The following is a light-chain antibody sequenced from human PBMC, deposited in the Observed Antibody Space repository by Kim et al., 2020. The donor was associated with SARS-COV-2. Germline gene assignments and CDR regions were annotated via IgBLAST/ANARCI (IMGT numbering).Light chain of an antibody. CDR3: SAWDDGLNGWV. CDR2: RDN. V-gene: IGLV1-47*01. CDR1: GSNVGHNR. Sequence: GQTVTISCSGGGSNVGHNRVHWYQHLPGAAPRLLIYRDNLRPSGVPDRFSGSKSGTSASLAISGLRYEDGADYYCSAWDDGLNGWVFGGGTQLTVL. J-gene: IGLJ3*02.